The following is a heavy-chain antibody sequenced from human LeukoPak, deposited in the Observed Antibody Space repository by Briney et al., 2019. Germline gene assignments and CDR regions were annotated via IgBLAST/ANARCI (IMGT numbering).Heavy chain of an antibody. CDR2: IRGSGDST. CDR1: GFTFNNYA. Sequence: GGSLRLSCVASGFTFNNYAMSWVRQAPGKGLEWVSSIRGSGDSTLYTDSAKGRFTVSRDNSKNTLYLQMNSLRAEDTAVFYCAKALGSSAYSPLDYWGRGTLVTVS. D-gene: IGHD3-22*01. V-gene: IGHV3-23*01. J-gene: IGHJ4*02. CDR3: AKALGSSAYSPLDY.